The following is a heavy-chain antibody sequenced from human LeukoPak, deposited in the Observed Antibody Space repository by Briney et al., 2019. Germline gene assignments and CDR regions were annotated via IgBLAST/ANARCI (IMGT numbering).Heavy chain of an antibody. CDR3: ASRLAAIFDY. V-gene: IGHV3-23*01. Sequence: GGSLRLSCAASGFTFSNYAMSWVRQAPGKGLEWVSSISSSADNTYHADSVKGRFTISRDNSKNTVYLQLNSLRPEDTAVYFCASRLAAIFDYWGQGTRVTVSS. CDR1: GFTFSNYA. J-gene: IGHJ4*02. CDR2: ISSSADNT. D-gene: IGHD3-16*01.